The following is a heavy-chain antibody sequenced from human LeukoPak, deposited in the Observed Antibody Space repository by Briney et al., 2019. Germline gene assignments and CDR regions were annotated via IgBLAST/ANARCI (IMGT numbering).Heavy chain of an antibody. CDR2: IYTSGST. D-gene: IGHD3-22*01. CDR3: ARGPYKYDGSGDFDI. CDR1: GDSISSGDYY. Sequence: SQTLSLTCTVSGDSISSGDYYWSWIRQPAGKGLEWIGRIYTSGSTNYNPSLKSRVTISVDTSKNQFSLKLTSVTAADTAVYYCARGPYKYDGSGDFDIWGQGTMVTVSS. V-gene: IGHV4-61*02. J-gene: IGHJ3*02.